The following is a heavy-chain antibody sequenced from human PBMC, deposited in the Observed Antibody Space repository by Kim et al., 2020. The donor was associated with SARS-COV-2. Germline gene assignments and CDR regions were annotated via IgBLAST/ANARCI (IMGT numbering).Heavy chain of an antibody. CDR3: ARGVSNSNYRGGWFDP. D-gene: IGHD4-4*01. CDR1: GGSFSGYY. J-gene: IGHJ5*02. CDR2: INHSGST. Sequence: SETLSLTCAVYGGSFSGYYWSWIRQPPGKGLEWIGEINHSGSTNYNPSLKSRVTISVDTSKNQFSLKLSSVTAADTAVYYCARGVSNSNYRGGWFDPWGQGTLVTVSS. V-gene: IGHV4-34*01.